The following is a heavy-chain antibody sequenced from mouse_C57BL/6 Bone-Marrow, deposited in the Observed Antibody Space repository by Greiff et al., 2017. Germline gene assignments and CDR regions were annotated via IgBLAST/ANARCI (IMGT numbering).Heavy chain of an antibody. CDR2: IHPNSGST. V-gene: IGHV1-64*01. CDR1: GYTFTSYW. J-gene: IGHJ4*01. D-gene: IGHD1-1*01. CDR3: AREGYYYGSSYLYYYAMDY. Sequence: QVQLKQPGAELVKPGASVKLSCKASGYTFTSYWMHWVKQRPGQGLEWIGMIHPNSGSTNYNEKFKSKATLTVDKSSSTAYMQLSSLTSEDSAVXYCAREGYYYGSSYLYYYAMDYWGQGTSVTVSS.